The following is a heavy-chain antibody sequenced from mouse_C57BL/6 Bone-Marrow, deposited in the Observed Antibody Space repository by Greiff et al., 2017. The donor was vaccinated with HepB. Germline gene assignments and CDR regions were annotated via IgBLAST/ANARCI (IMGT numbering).Heavy chain of an antibody. D-gene: IGHD1-2*01. CDR1: GYPFTSYG. J-gene: IGHJ2*01. CDR3: ARQLRPGGCYLDY. V-gene: IGHV1-81*01. Sequence: VQLQPSGAELARPGASVKLSRQASGYPFTSYGISRVKPRTGQGPEWIGEIYPRSGNTYYNEKFKGKATLTADKSSSTAYMELRSLTSEDSAVYFGARQLRPGGCYLDYWGQGTTLTVSS. CDR2: IYPRSGNT.